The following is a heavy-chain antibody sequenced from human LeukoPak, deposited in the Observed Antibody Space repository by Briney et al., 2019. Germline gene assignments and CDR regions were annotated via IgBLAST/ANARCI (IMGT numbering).Heavy chain of an antibody. CDR3: ARWSGGTNGVDY. CDR2: IYYSGST. J-gene: IGHJ4*02. V-gene: IGHV4-59*01. Sequence: SETLSLTCTVSGGSISSYYWTWIRQPPGKGLEWIGYIYYSGSTNYNPSLKSRVTISVDTSKNQFSLKLSSVTAADTAVYYCARWSGGTNGVDYWGQGTLVTVFS. CDR1: GGSISSYY. D-gene: IGHD4-23*01.